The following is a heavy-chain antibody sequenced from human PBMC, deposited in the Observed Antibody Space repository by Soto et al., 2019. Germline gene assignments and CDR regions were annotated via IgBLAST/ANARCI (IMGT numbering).Heavy chain of an antibody. CDR2: IIPIFGTA. D-gene: IGHD6-13*01. J-gene: IGHJ6*02. CDR3: ARECPPGVSAAEQTKGYYGMDV. CDR1: GGTFSSYA. Sequence: PGASVKVSCKASGGTFSSYAISWVRQAPGQGLEWMGGIIPIFGTANYAQKFQGRVTITADKSTSTAYMELSSLRSEDTAVYYCARECPPGVSAAEQTKGYYGMDVWGQGTTVTVSS. V-gene: IGHV1-69*06.